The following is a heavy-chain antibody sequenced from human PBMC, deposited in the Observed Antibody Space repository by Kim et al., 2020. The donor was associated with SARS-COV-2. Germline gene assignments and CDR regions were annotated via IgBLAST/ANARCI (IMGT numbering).Heavy chain of an antibody. CDR3: ARAFGDEGRWALPDC. J-gene: IGHJ4*02. Sequence: GGSLRLSCAASGFTLRSYAMHWVRQAPGKGLEWVAVISYDGSNDYYAGSVEGRFTISRDNSKNTLFLQMNSLRAEDTAVYYCARAFGDEGRWALPDCWGQGILVTVSS. V-gene: IGHV3-30*04. D-gene: IGHD3-16*01. CDR1: GFTLRSYA. CDR2: ISYDGSND.